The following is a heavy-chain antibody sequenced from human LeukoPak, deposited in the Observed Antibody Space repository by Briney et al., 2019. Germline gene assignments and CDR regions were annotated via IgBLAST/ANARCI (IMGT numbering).Heavy chain of an antibody. CDR2: IDPNSGET. V-gene: IGHV1-2*02. J-gene: IGHJ5*01. D-gene: IGHD4-23*01. Sequence: ASVKVSCKASGYTFTGAYMHWVRQAPGQGLEWVGWIDPNSGETKFAPKFQGRVTMTRDTSLSTAFMDLGGLRSDDTAVYYCARVLFNSGYDSWGQGSLVTVSS. CDR1: GYTFTGAY. CDR3: ARVLFNSGYDS.